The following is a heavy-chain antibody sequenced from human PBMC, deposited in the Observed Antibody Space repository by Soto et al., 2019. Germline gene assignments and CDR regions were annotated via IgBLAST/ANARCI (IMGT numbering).Heavy chain of an antibody. CDR1: GFMFNDSA. V-gene: IGHV3-23*01. CDR2: VSDNGGSRGGT. J-gene: IGHJ3*02. CDR3: ARAKAVVIAALDI. Sequence: GGSLRLSCKASGFMFNDSAMTWVRQAPGQGLQWVASVSDNGGSRGGTYYADSVKGRFTISRDNSKNTLYLQLDSLTGADTAVYYCARAKAVVIAALDIWGQGTMVTVSS. D-gene: IGHD2-21*01.